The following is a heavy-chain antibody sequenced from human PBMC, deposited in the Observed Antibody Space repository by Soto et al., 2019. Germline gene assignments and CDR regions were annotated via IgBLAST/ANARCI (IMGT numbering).Heavy chain of an antibody. J-gene: IGHJ5*02. CDR3: ARLLVYSSWFDP. CDR2: IYYSGST. D-gene: IGHD6-13*01. V-gene: IGHV4-59*08. CDR1: GGSISSYY. Sequence: QVQLQESGPGLVKPSETLSLTCTVSGGSISSYYWSWIRQPPGKGLEWIGYIYYSGSTNYNPSLKSRVTISVEPSNNQFSLKLSFVTAADTAVYYCARLLVYSSWFDPWGQGTLVTVSS.